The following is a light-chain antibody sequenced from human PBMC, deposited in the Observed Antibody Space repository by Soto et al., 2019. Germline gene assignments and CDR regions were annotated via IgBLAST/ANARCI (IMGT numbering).Light chain of an antibody. J-gene: IGKJ1*01. Sequence: EIVLTQSPGTLSLSPGERATLSCRASQSVSSNLAWYQQKPGQAPRLLIYGASTRATGIPARFSGSGSGTELTITISSLEPEDSGIYYCQQRSNWPRTFGQGTKVDIK. CDR3: QQRSNWPRT. CDR1: QSVSSN. CDR2: GAS. V-gene: IGKV3-11*01.